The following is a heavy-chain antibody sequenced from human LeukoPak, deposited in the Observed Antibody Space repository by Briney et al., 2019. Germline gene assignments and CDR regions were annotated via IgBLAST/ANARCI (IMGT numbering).Heavy chain of an antibody. J-gene: IGHJ5*02. CDR1: GGSISSYY. D-gene: IGHD3-9*01. Sequence: PSETLSLTCTVSGGSISSYYWSWIRQPPGKGLEWIGYIYYSGSTNYNPSLKSRVTISVDTSKNQFSLKLSSVTAADTAVYYCASLGLYYDILTGYSNWFDPWGQGTLVTVSS. CDR2: IYYSGST. V-gene: IGHV4-59*01. CDR3: ASLGLYYDILTGYSNWFDP.